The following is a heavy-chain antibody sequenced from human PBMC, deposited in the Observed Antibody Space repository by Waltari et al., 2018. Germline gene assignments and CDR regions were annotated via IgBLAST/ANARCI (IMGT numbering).Heavy chain of an antibody. CDR3: ARERRLVGATRALDY. J-gene: IGHJ4*02. CDR2: IWYDGSNK. Sequence: QVQLVESGGGVVQPGRSLRLSCAASGFTFSSYGMPVVRRAPGKGLEWVAVIWYDGSNKYYADSVKGRFTISRDNSKNTLYLQMNSLRAEDTAVYYCARERRLVGATRALDYWGQGTLVTVSS. V-gene: IGHV3-33*01. D-gene: IGHD1-26*01. CDR1: GFTFSSYG.